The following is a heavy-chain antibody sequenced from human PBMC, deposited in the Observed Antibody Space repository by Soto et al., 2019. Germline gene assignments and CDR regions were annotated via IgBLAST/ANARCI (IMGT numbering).Heavy chain of an antibody. CDR3: ARRDNWNDKPIDY. D-gene: IGHD1-20*01. Sequence: LSLTCTVSGGSISSSSYYWGWIRQPPGKGLEWIGSIYYSGSTYYNPSLKSRVTISVDTSKNQFSLKLSSVTAADTAVYYCARRDNWNDKPIDYWGQGTLVTVSS. V-gene: IGHV4-39*01. CDR1: GGSISSSSYY. CDR2: IYYSGST. J-gene: IGHJ4*02.